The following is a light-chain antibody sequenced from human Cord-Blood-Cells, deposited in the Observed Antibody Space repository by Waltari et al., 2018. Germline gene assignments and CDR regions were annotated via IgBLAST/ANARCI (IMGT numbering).Light chain of an antibody. V-gene: IGLV8-61*01. J-gene: IGLJ3*02. Sequence: QTVVTQEPSFSVSPGGTVTLTCGLSSGSVSTSYYPIWYQQTPGQAPRTLIYSTTTRPSGVPDRFSGSILGNKAALTITGAQADDESDYYCVLYMGSGIWVFGGGTKLTVL. CDR3: VLYMGSGIWV. CDR1: SGSVSTSYY. CDR2: STT.